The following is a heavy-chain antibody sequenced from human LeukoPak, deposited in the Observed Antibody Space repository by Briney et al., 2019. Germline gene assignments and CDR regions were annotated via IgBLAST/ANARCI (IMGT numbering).Heavy chain of an antibody. CDR3: ARHPSGWYDN. CDR1: GGSISSSSYY. CDR2: IYHSVST. J-gene: IGHJ5*02. V-gene: IGHV4-39*01. D-gene: IGHD2-15*01. Sequence: SETLSLTCTVSGGSISSSSYYWGWIRQPPGKGLEWIGSIYHSVSTYYNPSLKSRVTISVDTSKDQFSLRLSSVTAADTAVYYCARHPSGWYDNWGQGTLVTVSS.